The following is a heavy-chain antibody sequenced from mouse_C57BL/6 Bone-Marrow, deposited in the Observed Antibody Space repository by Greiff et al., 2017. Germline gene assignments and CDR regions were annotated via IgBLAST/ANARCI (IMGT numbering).Heavy chain of an antibody. CDR2: IDPSDSYT. V-gene: IGHV1-59*01. CDR3: ARRPYYSNRD. J-gene: IGHJ2*01. D-gene: IGHD2-5*01. CDR1: CYTFTSYW. Sequence: VQLQQPVAELVRPGTSVKLSCKASCYTFTSYWMHWVKQRPGQGLEWIGVIDPSDSYTNYNQKFKGKATWTVDTSSSTAYLQLSSLTSEGSAVYYCARRPYYSNRDWGQGTPLTVSS.